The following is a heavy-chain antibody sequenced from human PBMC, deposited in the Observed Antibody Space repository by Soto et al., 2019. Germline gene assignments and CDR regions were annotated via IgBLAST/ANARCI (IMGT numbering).Heavy chain of an antibody. V-gene: IGHV4-39*01. D-gene: IGHD1-26*01. J-gene: IGHJ5*02. CDR3: ARQRGIVGAPNWFDP. Sequence: SETLSLTCTVSGVSISSSSYYWGWIRQPPGKGLEWIGSIYYSGSTYYNPSLKSRVTISVDTSKNQFSLKLSSVTAADTAVYYCARQRGIVGAPNWFDPWGQGTLVTVSS. CDR1: GVSISSSSYY. CDR2: IYYSGST.